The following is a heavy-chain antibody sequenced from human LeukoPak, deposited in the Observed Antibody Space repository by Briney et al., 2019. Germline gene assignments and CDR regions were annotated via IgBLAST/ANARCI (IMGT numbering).Heavy chain of an antibody. Sequence: PGGSLRLSCAASGFTLSAYAMSWVRQAPGKGLEXXXXXSGRGATAYYADSVRGRFTISRDNSKNTLFLQMDSLGADDTAVYYCAKSSPFGTTWYGAIDVWGHGTTVTVSS. CDR2: XSGRGATA. V-gene: IGHV3-23*01. J-gene: IGHJ6*02. D-gene: IGHD6-13*01. CDR3: AKSSPFGTTWYGAIDV. CDR1: GFTLSAYA.